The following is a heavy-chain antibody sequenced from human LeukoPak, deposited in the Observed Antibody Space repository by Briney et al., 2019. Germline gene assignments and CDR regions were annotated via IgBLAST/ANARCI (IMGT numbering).Heavy chain of an antibody. CDR3: ASESGPYSSSWIDY. CDR2: ISYGGSNK. Sequence: PGGPLRLSCAASGFTFSSYGMHWVRQAPGKGLEGVAVISYGGSNKYYADSVKGRFTISRDNSKNTLYLQMNSLRAEDTAVYYCASESGPYSSSWIDYWGQGTLVTVSS. J-gene: IGHJ4*02. D-gene: IGHD6-13*01. V-gene: IGHV3-30*03. CDR1: GFTFSSYG.